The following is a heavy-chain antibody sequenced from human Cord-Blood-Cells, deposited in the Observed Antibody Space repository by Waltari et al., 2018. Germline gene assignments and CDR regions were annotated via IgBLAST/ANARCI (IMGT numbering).Heavy chain of an antibody. J-gene: IGHJ4*02. CDR3: ARCIVGATVDY. CDR2: INHSGST. V-gene: IGHV4-34*01. CDR1: GGSFSGYY. Sequence: QVQLQQWGAGLLKPSETLSLTCAVYGGSFSGYYWSWIRQPPGKGLEWIGEINHSGSTNYNPSLKSRVTRSVDTSKNQFSLKLSSVTAADTAVYYCARCIVGATVDYWGQGTLVTVSS. D-gene: IGHD1-26*01.